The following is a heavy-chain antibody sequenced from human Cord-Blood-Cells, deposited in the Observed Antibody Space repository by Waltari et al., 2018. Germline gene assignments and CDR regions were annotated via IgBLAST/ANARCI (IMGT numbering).Heavy chain of an antibody. CDR2: ISSSGSTI. J-gene: IGHJ4*02. V-gene: IGHV3-48*03. CDR1: GFTFSSYE. D-gene: IGHD1-26*01. CDR3: ARDHRYGGYY. Sequence: EVQLVESGGGWVQPGGSLRLSCAASGFTFSSYEMNWVRQAPGKGLEWVSYISSSGSTIYYADSVKGRFTISKDNAKNSLYLQMNSLRAEDTAVYYCARDHRYGGYYWGQGTLVTVSS.